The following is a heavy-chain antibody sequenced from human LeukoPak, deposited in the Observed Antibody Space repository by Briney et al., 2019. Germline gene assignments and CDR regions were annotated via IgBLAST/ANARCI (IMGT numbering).Heavy chain of an antibody. V-gene: IGHV1-8*03. CDR1: GYTFTSYD. Sequence: ASVKVSCKASGYTFTSYDINWVRQATGQGLEWMGWMNPNSGNTGYAQKFQGRVTITRNTSISTAYMELSSLRSEDTAVYYCVKVSYYYDSSGYYVMYYFGYWGQGTLVTVSS. D-gene: IGHD3-22*01. CDR2: MNPNSGNT. CDR3: VKVSYYYDSSGYYVMYYFGY. J-gene: IGHJ4*02.